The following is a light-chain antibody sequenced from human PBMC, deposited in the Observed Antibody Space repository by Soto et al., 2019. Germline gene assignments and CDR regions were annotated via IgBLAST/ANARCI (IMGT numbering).Light chain of an antibody. V-gene: IGKV3-11*01. J-gene: IGKJ4*01. CDR1: QSVSSY. CDR2: DAS. CDR3: QQRSNWRLT. Sequence: EIVLTQSPATLSLSPWYRATLSCRASQSVSSYLAWYQQKPGQAPRLLIYDASNRATGIPARFSGSGSGTDFTLTISSLEPEDFAVYYCQQRSNWRLTFGGGTKVEIK.